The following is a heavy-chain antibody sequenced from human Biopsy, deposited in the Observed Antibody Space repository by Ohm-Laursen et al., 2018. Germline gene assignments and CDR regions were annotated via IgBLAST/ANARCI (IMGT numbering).Heavy chain of an antibody. V-gene: IGHV4-39*01. CDR2: IFYRGST. Sequence: TLSLTCTVSGGSISNNNYYWGWIRQPPGKGLEWIGSIFYRGSTHYKPSLKSRVNISADTSKNQFSIKLNSVTAADTAVYYCARDYDTSGYYYVSWGQGTLVTVSS. D-gene: IGHD3-22*01. CDR1: GGSISNNNYY. J-gene: IGHJ5*02. CDR3: ARDYDTSGYYYVS.